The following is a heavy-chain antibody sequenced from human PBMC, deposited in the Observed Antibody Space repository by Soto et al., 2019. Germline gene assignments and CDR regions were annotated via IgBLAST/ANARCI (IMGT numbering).Heavy chain of an antibody. V-gene: IGHV3-73*02. CDR3: TRRRDWPAVDPLDY. J-gene: IGHJ4*02. Sequence: EVQLVESGGGLVQPGGSLKLSCIGSGFAGRDYAAGLAFSDSAIHWVRQASGKGLEWIGRIRGKRGNDGTAYDASVEGRFIISRDDSKTTTYLQMDSLKVEDSAVYYCTRRRDWPAVDPLDYWGQGTLVTVSS. CDR1: GFAGRDYAAGLAFSDSA. D-gene: IGHD2-2*01. CDR2: IRGKRGNDGT.